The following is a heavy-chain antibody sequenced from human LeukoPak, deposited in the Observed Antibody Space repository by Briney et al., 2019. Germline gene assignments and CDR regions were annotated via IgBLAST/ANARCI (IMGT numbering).Heavy chain of an antibody. CDR2: IYYSGST. CDR1: GGSISSYY. Sequence: SETLSLTCTVSGGSISSYYWGWIRQPPGKGLEWIGSIYYSGSTYYNPSLKSRVTISVDTSKNQFSLKLSSVTAADTAVYYCARDLVGAPLSWFDPWGQGTLVTVSS. J-gene: IGHJ5*02. D-gene: IGHD1-26*01. CDR3: ARDLVGAPLSWFDP. V-gene: IGHV4-39*07.